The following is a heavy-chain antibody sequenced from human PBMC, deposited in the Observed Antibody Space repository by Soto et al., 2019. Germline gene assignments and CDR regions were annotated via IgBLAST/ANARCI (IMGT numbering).Heavy chain of an antibody. J-gene: IGHJ4*02. D-gene: IGHD2-2*01. CDR2: INHSGST. CDR3: ARGWGHCSSTRCTVGDISGDGDY. Sequence: QVQLQQWGAGLLKPSETLSLTCAVYGGSFSGYYWSWIRQPPGKGLEWIGEINHSGSTNYNPSLTSRVTISVDTSTNQFALKLSSVTDADTAVYYCARGWGHCSSTRCTVGDISGDGDYWGQGTLVTVSS. CDR1: GGSFSGYY. V-gene: IGHV4-34*01.